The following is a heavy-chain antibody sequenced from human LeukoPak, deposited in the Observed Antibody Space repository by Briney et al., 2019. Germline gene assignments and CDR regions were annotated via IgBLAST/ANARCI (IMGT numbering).Heavy chain of an antibody. CDR1: GNTFTNDH. V-gene: IGHV1-46*01. CDR2: INLNSGTT. J-gene: IGHJ4*02. CDR3: ARDLPPGYGSKAY. D-gene: IGHD3-10*01. Sequence: ASVKVSCKSSGNTFTNDHMHWVRQAPAQGLEWMGLINLNSGTTKYAQNFQGRVTLTRDTSTDTVYMELSSLRSDDTAVYYCARDLPPGYGSKAYWGQGTLVTVAS.